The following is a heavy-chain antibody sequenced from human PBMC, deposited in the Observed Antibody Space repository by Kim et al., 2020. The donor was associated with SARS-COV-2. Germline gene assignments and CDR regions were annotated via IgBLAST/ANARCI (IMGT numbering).Heavy chain of an antibody. CDR1: GGSISSYY. D-gene: IGHD1-26*01. Sequence: SETLSLTCTVSGGSISSYYWSWIRQPPGKGLEWIGYIYYSGSTNYNPSLKSRVTISVDTSKNQFSLKLSSVTAADTAVYYCARVWWELTTGYYFDYWGQGTLVTVSS. V-gene: IGHV4-59*01. J-gene: IGHJ4*02. CDR3: ARVWWELTTGYYFDY. CDR2: IYYSGST.